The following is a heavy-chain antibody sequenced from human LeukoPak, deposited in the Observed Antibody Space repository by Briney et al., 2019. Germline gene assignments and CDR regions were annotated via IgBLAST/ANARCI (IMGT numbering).Heavy chain of an antibody. CDR3: AREVNGAMTPWGVFDY. Sequence: SETLSLTCAVSGGSISSGGYSWSWIRQPPGKGLEWIGYIYYSGSTYYNPSLKSRVTISVDTSKNQFSLKLSSVTAADTAVYYCAREVNGAMTPWGVFDYWGQGTLVTVSS. V-gene: IGHV4-30-4*07. CDR2: IYYSGST. J-gene: IGHJ4*02. CDR1: GGSISSGGYS. D-gene: IGHD1-26*01.